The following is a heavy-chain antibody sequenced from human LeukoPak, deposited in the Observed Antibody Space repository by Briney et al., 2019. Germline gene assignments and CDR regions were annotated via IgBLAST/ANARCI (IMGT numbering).Heavy chain of an antibody. J-gene: IGHJ4*02. CDR1: GYSFTSYW. CDR3: ARLHLYSSSWYYFDY. D-gene: IGHD6-13*01. Sequence: GESLKISCKGSGYSFTSYWIGWVRQMPGKGLEWMGIIYPGDSDTRYSPSFQGQVTISADKSISTAYLQWSSLKASDTAVYYCARLHLYSSSWYYFDYWGQGTLVTVSS. CDR2: IYPGDSDT. V-gene: IGHV5-51*01.